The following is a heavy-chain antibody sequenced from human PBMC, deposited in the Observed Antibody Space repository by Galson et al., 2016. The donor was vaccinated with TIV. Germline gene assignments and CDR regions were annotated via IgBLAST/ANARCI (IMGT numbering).Heavy chain of an antibody. Sequence: SVKVSCKVSGDSLSDLSMHWVRQAPGKGLEWMAGFDPEQHKKIYAQKLEGRVTMTEDTSTDTAFLELSSLSFVDTAVYYCASVAWFPGLSLDNWGQGTLVIVSS. V-gene: IGHV1-24*01. J-gene: IGHJ4*02. CDR1: GDSLSDLS. CDR3: ASVAWFPGLSLDN. D-gene: IGHD2/OR15-2a*01. CDR2: FDPEQHKK.